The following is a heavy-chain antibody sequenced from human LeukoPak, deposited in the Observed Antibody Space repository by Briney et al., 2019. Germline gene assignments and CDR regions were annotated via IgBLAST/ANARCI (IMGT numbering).Heavy chain of an antibody. CDR1: GYTFTDYY. CDR3: ARGDYYGSPKVVAA. V-gene: IGHV1-2*02. D-gene: IGHD3-10*01. J-gene: IGHJ5*02. Sequence: ASVKVSCKASGYTFTDYYMHWVRQAPGQGLEWMGWINPNSGGTKYAQKFQDRVTMTRDTSISTAYIELNFLRSDDTAVFYCARGDYYGSPKVVAAWGQGTLVTVSS. CDR2: INPNSGGT.